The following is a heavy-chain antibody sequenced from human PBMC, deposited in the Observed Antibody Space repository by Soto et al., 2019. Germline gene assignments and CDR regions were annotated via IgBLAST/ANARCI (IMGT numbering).Heavy chain of an antibody. CDR1: GSSFTSYW. CDR3: ARHRITMVRGVPYYYYGMDV. D-gene: IGHD3-10*01. Sequence: GESLKVSCKGSGSSFTSYWIGWVLQMPGQCLEWMGIIYPGDSDTRYSPSFQGQVTISADKSISTAYLQWSRLKASDTAMYYCARHRITMVRGVPYYYYGMDVWGQGTTVTVSS. CDR2: IYPGDSDT. J-gene: IGHJ6*02. V-gene: IGHV5-51*01.